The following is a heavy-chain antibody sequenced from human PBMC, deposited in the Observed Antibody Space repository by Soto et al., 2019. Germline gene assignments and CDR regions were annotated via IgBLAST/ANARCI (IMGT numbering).Heavy chain of an antibody. CDR2: INSDGSST. J-gene: IGHJ6*02. Sequence: EVPLVESGGGLVQPGGSLRLSCAASGFTFSSYWMHWVRQAPRKGLVWVSRINSDGSSTSYADSVKGRFTISRDNAKNTLYLQMNSLRAEDTAVYYCASGFRVVTAINYYYYGMDVWGQGTTVTVSS. CDR3: ASGFRVVTAINYYYYGMDV. CDR1: GFTFSSYW. D-gene: IGHD2-21*02. V-gene: IGHV3-74*01.